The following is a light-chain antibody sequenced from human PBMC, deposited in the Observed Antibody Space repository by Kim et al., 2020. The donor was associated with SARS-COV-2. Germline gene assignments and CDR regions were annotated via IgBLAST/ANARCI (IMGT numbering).Light chain of an antibody. J-gene: IGLJ2*01. Sequence: NFMLTQPNSVSESPGKAVTISCTRSSGSIDDNYVQWYQQRPGGVPTTVIYEDDQRPSGVSDRFSGSIDNSSNSASLTISGLRTEDEADYYCQSYNRDNVLFGGGNQLTVL. CDR1: SGSIDDNY. CDR3: QSYNRDNVL. CDR2: EDD. V-gene: IGLV6-57*04.